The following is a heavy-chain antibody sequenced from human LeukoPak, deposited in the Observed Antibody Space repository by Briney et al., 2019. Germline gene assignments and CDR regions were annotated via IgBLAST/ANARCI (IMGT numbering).Heavy chain of an antibody. Sequence: GGALRLSCAASGFTVSSNYMSWVRQAPGKGLEGVSVSYMGGSTYYADSVKGRFTISRDNSKNTLYLQMNSLRAEDTAVYYCARACRGGSYLEYRGVGGAFDIWGQGTMVTVSS. V-gene: IGHV3-66*02. CDR3: ARACRGGSYLEYRGVGGAFDI. CDR1: GFTVSSNY. D-gene: IGHD1-26*01. CDR2: SYMGGST. J-gene: IGHJ3*02.